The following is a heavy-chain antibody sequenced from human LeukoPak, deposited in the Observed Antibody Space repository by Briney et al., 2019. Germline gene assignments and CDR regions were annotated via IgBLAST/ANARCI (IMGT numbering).Heavy chain of an antibody. CDR2: IYSGGST. Sequence: GGSLRLSCAASGFTVSSNYMSWVRQAPGKGLEWVSVIYSGGSTYYADSVKGRFTISRDNSKNTLYLQMNSLRAEDTAVYYCASSLDYYDSPYYFDYWGQGTLVTVFS. D-gene: IGHD3-22*01. CDR3: ASSLDYYDSPYYFDY. V-gene: IGHV3-53*01. J-gene: IGHJ4*02. CDR1: GFTVSSNY.